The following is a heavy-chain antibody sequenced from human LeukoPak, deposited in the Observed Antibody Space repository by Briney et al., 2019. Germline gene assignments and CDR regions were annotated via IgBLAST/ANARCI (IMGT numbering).Heavy chain of an antibody. D-gene: IGHD3-3*01. CDR3: AKGGPITIFGVVQGHFDY. J-gene: IGHJ4*02. CDR1: GFTFSDYY. V-gene: IGHV3-11*01. CDR2: ISSSGSTI. Sequence: GGSLRLSCAASGFTFSDYYMSWIRQAPGKGLEWVSYISSSGSTIYCADSVKGRFTISRDNSKNTLFLQMNSLRAEDTAVYYCAKGGPITIFGVVQGHFDYWGQGTLVTVSS.